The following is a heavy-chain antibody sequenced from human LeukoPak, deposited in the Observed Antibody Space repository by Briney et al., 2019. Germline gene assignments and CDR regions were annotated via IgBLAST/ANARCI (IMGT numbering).Heavy chain of an antibody. J-gene: IGHJ4*02. CDR1: GFTFSSYS. V-gene: IGHV3-21*01. CDR2: ISSSSSYI. CDR3: ARETLWFGEWHFDY. Sequence: GGSLRLSCAASGFTFSSYSMNWVRQAPGKGLEWVSSISSSSSYIYYADSVKGRFTISRDNAKNSLYLQMNSLRAEDTAVYYCARETLWFGEWHFDYWGQGTLVTVSS. D-gene: IGHD3-10*01.